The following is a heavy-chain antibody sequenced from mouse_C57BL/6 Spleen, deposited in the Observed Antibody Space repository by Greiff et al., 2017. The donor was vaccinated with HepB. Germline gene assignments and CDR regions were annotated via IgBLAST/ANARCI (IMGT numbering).Heavy chain of an antibody. Sequence: EVQLQQSGPELVKPGASVKISCKASGYTFTDYYMNWVKQSHGKSLEWIGDINPNNGGTSYNQKFKGKATLTVDKSSSTAYMELRSLTSEDSAVYYCARWGNYYGKGYYFDYWGQGTTLTVSS. J-gene: IGHJ2*01. CDR1: GYTFTDYY. CDR3: ARWGNYYGKGYYFDY. D-gene: IGHD1-1*01. V-gene: IGHV1-26*01. CDR2: INPNNGGT.